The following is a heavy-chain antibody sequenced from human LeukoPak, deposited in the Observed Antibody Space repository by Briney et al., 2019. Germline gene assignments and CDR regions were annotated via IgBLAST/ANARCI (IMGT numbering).Heavy chain of an antibody. CDR3: AKDKIRAARPFWFDP. V-gene: IGHV3-21*04. Sequence: GGSLRLSCAASGFSFNTYSMNWVRQAPGKGLEWVSYISSGSTYIYYADSVKGRFTISRDNGKNSLYLQMNSLRAEDTAVYYCAKDKIRAARPFWFDPWGQGTLVTVSS. J-gene: IGHJ5*02. CDR2: ISSGSTYI. CDR1: GFSFNTYS. D-gene: IGHD6-6*01.